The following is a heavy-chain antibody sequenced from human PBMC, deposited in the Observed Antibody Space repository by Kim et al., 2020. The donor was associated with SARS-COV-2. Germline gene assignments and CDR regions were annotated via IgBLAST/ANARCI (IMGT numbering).Heavy chain of an antibody. CDR2: IKSKTDGGTT. Sequence: GGSLRLSCAASGFTFSNAWMSWVRQAPGKGLEWVGRIKSKTDGGTTDYAAPVKGRFTISRDDSKNTLYLQMNSLKTEDTAVYYCTTEIVVGMRVDPWGQGTLVTVSS. D-gene: IGHD2-21*01. V-gene: IGHV3-15*01. CDR3: TTEIVVGMRVDP. J-gene: IGHJ5*02. CDR1: GFTFSNAW.